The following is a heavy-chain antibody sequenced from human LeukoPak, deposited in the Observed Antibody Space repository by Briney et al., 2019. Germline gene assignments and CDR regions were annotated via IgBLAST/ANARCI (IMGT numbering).Heavy chain of an antibody. CDR1: GGSISSSSHY. Sequence: SETLSLTCTVSGGSISSSSHYWGWIRQPPGKGLEWIGSIYYGGSTYYNPSLKSRVTISVDTSKNQFSLMLSSVTAADTAVYYCSRLRGFSYGAIDYWGQGTLVTVCS. D-gene: IGHD5-18*01. J-gene: IGHJ4*02. CDR2: IYYGGST. CDR3: SRLRGFSYGAIDY. V-gene: IGHV4-39*01.